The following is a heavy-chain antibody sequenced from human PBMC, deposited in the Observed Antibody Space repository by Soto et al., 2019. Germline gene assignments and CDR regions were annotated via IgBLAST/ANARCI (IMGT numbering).Heavy chain of an antibody. CDR3: ARERTIDYYDSSCYYYLDY. CDR2: INAGNGNT. Sequence: QVQLVQSGAEVKKPGASVKVSCKASGYTFTSYAMHWVRQAPGQRLEWMGWINAGNGNTKYSQKFQGRVTITRDTSASTAYMELSSLRSEDTAVYYCARERTIDYYDSSCYYYLDYWGQGTLVTVSS. CDR1: GYTFTSYA. J-gene: IGHJ4*02. D-gene: IGHD3-22*01. V-gene: IGHV1-3*01.